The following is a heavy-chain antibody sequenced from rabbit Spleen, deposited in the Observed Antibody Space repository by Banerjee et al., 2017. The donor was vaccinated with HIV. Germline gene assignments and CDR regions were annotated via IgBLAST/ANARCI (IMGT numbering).Heavy chain of an antibody. D-gene: IGHD8-1*01. CDR3: ARDTGSSFSSYGMDL. CDR2: IYAGSSGST. V-gene: IGHV1S45*01. Sequence: EESGGDLVKPEGSLTLTCTASGFSFSGNYWICWVRQAPGKGLEWIACIYAGSSGSTAYASWAKGRFTISKTSSTTVTLQMTSLTVADTATYFCARDTGSSFSSYGMDLWGQGTLVTVS. J-gene: IGHJ6*01. CDR1: GFSFSGNYW.